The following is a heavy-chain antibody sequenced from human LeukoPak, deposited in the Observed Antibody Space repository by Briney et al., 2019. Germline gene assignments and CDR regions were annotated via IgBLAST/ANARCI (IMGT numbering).Heavy chain of an antibody. CDR2: INHSGST. CDR1: GGSFSGYY. J-gene: IGHJ4*02. V-gene: IGHV4-34*01. Sequence: SETLSLTCAVYGGSFSGYYWSWIRQPPGKGLEWIGEINHSGSTNYNPSLKSRVTISVDRSKNQFSLKLSSVTAADTAVYYCARDIAARRYFDYWGQGTLVTVSS. CDR3: ARDIAARRYFDY. D-gene: IGHD6-13*01.